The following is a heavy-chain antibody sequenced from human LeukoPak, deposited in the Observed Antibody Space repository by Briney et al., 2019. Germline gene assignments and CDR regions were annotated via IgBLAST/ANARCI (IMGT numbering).Heavy chain of an antibody. V-gene: IGHV3-21*01. D-gene: IGHD3-9*01. CDR3: ARDFSYDILTGYYPYYYYGMDV. J-gene: IGHJ6*02. CDR1: GFTFSSYG. CDR2: ISSSSSYI. Sequence: GRSLRLSCAASGFTFSSYGMHWVRQAPGEGLEWVSSISSSSSYIYYADSVKGRFTISRDNAKNSLYLQMNSLRAEDTAVYYCARDFSYDILTGYYPYYYYGMDVWGQGTTVTVSS.